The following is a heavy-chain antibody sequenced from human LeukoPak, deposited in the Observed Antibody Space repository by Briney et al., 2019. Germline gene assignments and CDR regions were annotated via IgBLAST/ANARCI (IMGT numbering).Heavy chain of an antibody. V-gene: IGHV3-74*01. Sequence: GGSLRLSCAASGFSFSAYWIHWVRQAPGKGLVWVSSIKSDGSVTSYADAVKGRFSLSADNAKNTQCLQMNSLRAEDTAMYYCALDINGDLFHIWGQGTPVTVSS. CDR2: IKSDGSVT. J-gene: IGHJ4*02. CDR3: ALDINGDLFHI. D-gene: IGHD2-21*01. CDR1: GFSFSAYW.